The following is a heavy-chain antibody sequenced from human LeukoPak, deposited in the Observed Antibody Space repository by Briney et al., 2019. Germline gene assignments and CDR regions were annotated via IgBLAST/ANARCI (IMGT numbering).Heavy chain of an antibody. Sequence: WETLTLTCTVSGGSISSRSDYWGCIRQPPGKGLEWIGSIYYTGSTHYNPSLKSRVTISVDTSKNQFSLKLSSVTAADTAVYYCARRPGEYDGNDFDFWGQGTLVTVSS. D-gene: IGHD3-22*01. CDR3: ARRPGEYDGNDFDF. CDR2: IYYTGST. J-gene: IGHJ4*02. V-gene: IGHV4-39*01. CDR1: GGSISSRSDY.